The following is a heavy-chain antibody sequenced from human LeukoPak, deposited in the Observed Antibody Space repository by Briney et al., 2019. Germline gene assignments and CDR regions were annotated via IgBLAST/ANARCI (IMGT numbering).Heavy chain of an antibody. J-gene: IGHJ4*02. CDR3: ARDGYYDSSGLGDPSFFDY. Sequence: GASVKVSCKASGYTFTGYYMHWVRQAPGQGLEWMGGIIPIFGTANYAQKFQGRVTITADESTSTAYMELSSLRSEDTAVYYCARDGYYDSSGLGDPSFFDYWGQGTLVTVSS. CDR2: IIPIFGTA. D-gene: IGHD3-22*01. CDR1: GYTFTGYY. V-gene: IGHV1-69*13.